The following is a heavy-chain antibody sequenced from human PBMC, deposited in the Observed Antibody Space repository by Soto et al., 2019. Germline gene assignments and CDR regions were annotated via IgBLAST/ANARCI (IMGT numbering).Heavy chain of an antibody. D-gene: IGHD2-15*01. Sequence: PGGSLRLSCAASGFTFSSYAMSWVLQAPGKGLEWVSAISGSGGSTYYADSVKGRFTISRDNSKNTLYLQMNSLRAEDTAVYYCAKDAPFIVVVVAAAFDIWGQGTMVTVSS. CDR3: AKDAPFIVVVVAAAFDI. CDR2: ISGSGGST. V-gene: IGHV3-23*01. J-gene: IGHJ3*02. CDR1: GFTFSSYA.